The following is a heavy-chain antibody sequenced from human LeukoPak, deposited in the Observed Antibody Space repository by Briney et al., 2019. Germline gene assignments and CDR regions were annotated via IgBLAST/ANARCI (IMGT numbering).Heavy chain of an antibody. CDR2: ISSSGSTI. J-gene: IGHJ4*02. V-gene: IGHV3-11*01. D-gene: IGHD1-26*01. Sequence: GGSLRLSCAASGFTFSDYYMSWIRQAPGKGLEWVSYISSSGSTIYYADSVKGRFTISRDNAKNSLYLQMNSLRAEDTAVYYCAAAPWDSPARFDYWGQGTLVTVSS. CDR1: GFTFSDYY. CDR3: AAAPWDSPARFDY.